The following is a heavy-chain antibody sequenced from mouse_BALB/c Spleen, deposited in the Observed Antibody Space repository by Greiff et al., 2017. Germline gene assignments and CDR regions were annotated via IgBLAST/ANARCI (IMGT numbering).Heavy chain of an antibody. J-gene: IGHJ4*01. CDR1: GYSITSDYA. V-gene: IGHV3-2*02. CDR2: ISYSGST. Sequence: EVQLQESGPGLVKPSQSLSLTCTVTGYSITSDYAWNWIRQFPGNKLEWMGYISYSGSTSYNPSLKSRISITRDTSKNQFFLQLNSVTTEDTATYYCARGLREYAMDYWGQGTSVTVSS. CDR3: ARGLREYAMDY. D-gene: IGHD1-1*01.